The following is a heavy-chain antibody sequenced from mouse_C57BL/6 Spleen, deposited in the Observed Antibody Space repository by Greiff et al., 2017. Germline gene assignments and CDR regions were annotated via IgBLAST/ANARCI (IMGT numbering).Heavy chain of an antibody. CDR3: ARDGFFDY. Sequence: QVQLQQPGAELVKPGASVKLSCKASGYTFTSYWMQWVKQRPGQGLEWIGEIDPSDSYTNYNQKFKGKATLTVDTSSSTAYMQLSSQTSEDSAVYYCARDGFFDYWGQGTTLTVSS. CDR2: IDPSDSYT. CDR1: GYTFTSYW. J-gene: IGHJ2*01. V-gene: IGHV1-50*01.